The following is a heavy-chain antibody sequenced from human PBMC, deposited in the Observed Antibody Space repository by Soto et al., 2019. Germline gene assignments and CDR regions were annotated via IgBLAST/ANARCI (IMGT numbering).Heavy chain of an antibody. J-gene: IGHJ4*02. D-gene: IGHD6-13*01. CDR2: INPSGGST. Sequence: ASVKVSCKASGYTFTSYYMHWVRQAPGQGLEWMGIINPSGGSTSYAQKFQGRVTMTRDTSTSTVYMELSSLGSEDTAVYYCARDFRDIIAAAATYYFDYWGQGTLVTVSS. V-gene: IGHV1-46*01. CDR1: GYTFTSYY. CDR3: ARDFRDIIAAAATYYFDY.